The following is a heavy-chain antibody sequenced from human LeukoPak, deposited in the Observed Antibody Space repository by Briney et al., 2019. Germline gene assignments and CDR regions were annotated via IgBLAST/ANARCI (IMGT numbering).Heavy chain of an antibody. V-gene: IGHV3-30*02. Sequence: GGSLRLSCAASGFKFSSYSMKWVRQAPGKGLEWVAYIQYDGSNEQYADSVKGRFSISRDSSKNILYLQMNSLRAEDTAVYYCAKDRCSNGVGCYYYYMDVWGKGTTVTISS. D-gene: IGHD2-8*01. CDR1: GFKFSSYS. CDR2: IQYDGSNE. CDR3: AKDRCSNGVGCYYYYMDV. J-gene: IGHJ6*03.